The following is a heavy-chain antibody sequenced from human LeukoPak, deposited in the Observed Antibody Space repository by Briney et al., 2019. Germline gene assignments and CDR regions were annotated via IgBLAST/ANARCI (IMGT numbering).Heavy chain of an antibody. Sequence: SETLSLTCTVSGGSISSGDYYWSWIRQPPGKGLEWIGYIYYSGSTYYNPSLKSRVTISVDTSKNQFSLKLSSVTAADTTVYYCARGLITMVRGISYYYGMDVWGQGTTVTVSS. CDR2: IYYSGST. V-gene: IGHV4-30-4*01. J-gene: IGHJ6*02. CDR3: ARGLITMVRGISYYYGMDV. CDR1: GGSISSGDYY. D-gene: IGHD3-10*01.